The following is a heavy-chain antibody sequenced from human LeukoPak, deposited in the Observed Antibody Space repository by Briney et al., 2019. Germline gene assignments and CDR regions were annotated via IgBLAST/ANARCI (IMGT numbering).Heavy chain of an antibody. CDR2: IKQDGSEK. J-gene: IGHJ3*02. D-gene: IGHD3-22*01. V-gene: IGHV3-7*01. CDR3: ATMIVVVITGSHAFDI. CDR1: GFTFSSYW. Sequence: GGSLRLSCAASGFTFSSYWMSWVRQAPGKGLEWVANIKQDGSEKYYVDSVKGRFTISRDNAKNSLYLQMNSLRAEDTAVYYCATMIVVVITGSHAFDIWGQGTMVTVPS.